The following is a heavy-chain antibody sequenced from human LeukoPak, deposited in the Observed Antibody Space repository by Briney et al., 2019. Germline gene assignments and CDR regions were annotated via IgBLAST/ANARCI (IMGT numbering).Heavy chain of an antibody. CDR2: IHHSGGT. CDR1: GDSMTGYF. D-gene: IGHD4-17*01. J-gene: IGHJ3*02. Sequence: SETLSLTCTISGDSMTGYFWSWIRQPPGKGLEWIGYIHHSGGTNYSPSLKSRVTIIDMSRRQFSLKVRSVTAADTAVYYCAKTDGDYEGGDAFDIWGQGTMVTVSS. CDR3: AKTDGDYEGGDAFDI. V-gene: IGHV4-59*01.